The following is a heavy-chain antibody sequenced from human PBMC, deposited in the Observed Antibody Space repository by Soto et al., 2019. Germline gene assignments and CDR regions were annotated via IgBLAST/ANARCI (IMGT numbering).Heavy chain of an antibody. J-gene: IGHJ4*02. D-gene: IGHD6-13*01. CDR3: ARYRREAVAGYTLDN. V-gene: IGHV4-59*01. CDR1: GGSFSGYY. Sequence: PSETLSLTCAVYGGSFSGYYWTWIRQPPGKGLEWIGYVYNSGSTNYNPSLKSRVTISEDTSKSQFPLKVNSMTAADTAVYYCARYRREAVAGYTLDNWGQGILVTVSS. CDR2: VYNSGST.